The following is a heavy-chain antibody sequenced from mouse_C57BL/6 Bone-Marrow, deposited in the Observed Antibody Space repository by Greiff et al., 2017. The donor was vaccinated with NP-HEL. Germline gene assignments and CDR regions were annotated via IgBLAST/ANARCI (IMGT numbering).Heavy chain of an antibody. Sequence: EVQRVESGGGLVKPGGSLKLSCAASGFTFSSYAMSWVRQTPQKRLEWVATISDGGSYTYYPDNVKGRFTISRDNAKNNLYLQMSHLKSEDTAMYYCARGYSNYEEGFAYWGQGTLVTVSA. CDR3: ARGYSNYEEGFAY. CDR2: ISDGGSYT. J-gene: IGHJ3*01. CDR1: GFTFSSYA. D-gene: IGHD2-5*01. V-gene: IGHV5-4*01.